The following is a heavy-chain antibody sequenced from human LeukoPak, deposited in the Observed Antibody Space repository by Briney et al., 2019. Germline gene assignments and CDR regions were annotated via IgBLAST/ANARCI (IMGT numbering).Heavy chain of an antibody. Sequence: GGSLRLSCAASGFTFSSYWMNWVRQAPGKGLEWVANIQQDGSEKYYVDSVKGRFTISRDISRSSLFLQMNNLRVDDSAVYYCAREYTAMAYDYWGQGNLVTVSS. D-gene: IGHD5-18*01. J-gene: IGHJ4*02. CDR3: AREYTAMAYDY. V-gene: IGHV3-7*01. CDR1: GFTFSSYW. CDR2: IQQDGSEK.